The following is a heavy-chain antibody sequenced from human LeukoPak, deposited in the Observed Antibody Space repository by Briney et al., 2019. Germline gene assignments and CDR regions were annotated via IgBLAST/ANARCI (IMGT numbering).Heavy chain of an antibody. CDR2: IIPIFGTA. J-gene: IGHJ6*04. D-gene: IGHD3-9*01. V-gene: IGHV1-69*13. CDR1: GGTFSSYA. Sequence: SVKVSCKASGGTFSSYAISWVRQAPGQGLEWMGGIIPIFGTANYAQKFQGRVTITADESTSTAYMELSSLRSEDTAVDYCARGPLDYDIVTGPYGMDVWGKGTTVTVSS. CDR3: ARGPLDYDIVTGPYGMDV.